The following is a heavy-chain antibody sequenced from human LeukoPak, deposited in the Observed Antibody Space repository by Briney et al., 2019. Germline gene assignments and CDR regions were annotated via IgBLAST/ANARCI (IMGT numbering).Heavy chain of an antibody. J-gene: IGHJ4*02. D-gene: IGHD3-16*01. CDR3: VRDNYGVDY. V-gene: IGHV3-74*03. CDR2: ITSDGSST. Sequence: QPGGSLRLSCAASGFTFSTYWMQWVRQAPGKGLVWVSHITSDGSSTTYADSVRGRFTTSRDNAKNTLYLQMNSLRVEDTAMYYCVRDNYGVDYWGQGTLVTVPS. CDR1: GFTFSTYW.